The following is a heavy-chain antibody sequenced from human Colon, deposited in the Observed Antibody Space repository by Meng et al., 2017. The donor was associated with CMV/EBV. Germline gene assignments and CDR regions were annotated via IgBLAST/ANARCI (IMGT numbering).Heavy chain of an antibody. CDR3: ARHDCPITCYPDY. V-gene: IGHV3-30*02. CDR2: IRSDGSNE. J-gene: IGHJ4*02. D-gene: IGHD2-2*01. Sequence: GESLKISCAASGFTFSAYGMHWVRQAPGKGLEWVTFIRSDGSNEYYADSVKGRFTISRDNSKNTLYLQMNSLRTEDTAVYYCARHDCPITCYPDYWGQGTLVTVSS. CDR1: GFTFSAYG.